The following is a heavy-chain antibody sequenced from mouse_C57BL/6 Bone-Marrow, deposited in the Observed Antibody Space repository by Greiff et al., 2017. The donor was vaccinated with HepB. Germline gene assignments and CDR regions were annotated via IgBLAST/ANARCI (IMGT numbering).Heavy chain of an antibody. V-gene: IGHV1-64*01. CDR3: AVRRGWYFDV. J-gene: IGHJ1*03. Sequence: QVQLQQPGAELVKPGASVKLSCKASGYTFTSYWMHWVKQRPGQGLEWIGMIHPNSGSTNYNEKCKSKATLTVDKASSTAYMQLSSLTSEDAAVYYCAVRRGWYFDVWGTGTTVTVSS. CDR2: IHPNSGST. CDR1: GYTFTSYW. D-gene: IGHD2-14*01.